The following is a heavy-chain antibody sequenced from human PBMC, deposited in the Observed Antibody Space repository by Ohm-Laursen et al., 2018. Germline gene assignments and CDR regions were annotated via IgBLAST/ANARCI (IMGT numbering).Heavy chain of an antibody. J-gene: IGHJ5*02. CDR1: NDSFDEAF. D-gene: IGHD2-21*01. V-gene: IGHV4-4*07. CDR3: ARGGSDNWFDP. CDR2: IHTSGIT. Sequence: SETLSLTCTVFNDSFDEAFWSWIRQPAGKGLEWIGRIHTSGITNYNPSLKSRVSISVDTSKNLFSLKLSSVTAADTAVYYCARGGSDNWFDPWGQGTLVTVSS.